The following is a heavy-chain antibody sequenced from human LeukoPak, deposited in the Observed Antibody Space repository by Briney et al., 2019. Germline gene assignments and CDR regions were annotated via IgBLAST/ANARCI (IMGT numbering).Heavy chain of an antibody. Sequence: GGSLRLSCAASGFTFSRYAMHWVRQAPGKGLEWVTVISFDGSNKYYADSVKGRFTISRDNSKNTLYLQMNSLRAEDTAVYYCAREGDSGYDWFDYWGQGTLVTVSS. D-gene: IGHD5-12*01. CDR2: ISFDGSNK. J-gene: IGHJ4*02. V-gene: IGHV3-30-3*01. CDR3: AREGDSGYDWFDY. CDR1: GFTFSRYA.